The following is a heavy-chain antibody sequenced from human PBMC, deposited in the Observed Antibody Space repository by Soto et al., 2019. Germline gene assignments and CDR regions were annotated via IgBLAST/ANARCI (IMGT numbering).Heavy chain of an antibody. J-gene: IGHJ4*02. CDR3: ARDWDSSSDYFDY. Sequence: GSLRLSCAASGFTFSSYWMSWVRQAPGKGLEWVANIKQDGSEKYYVDSVKGRFTISRDNAKNSLYLQMNSLRAEDTAVYYCARDWDSSSDYFDYWDQGTLVTVSS. V-gene: IGHV3-7*05. CDR1: GFTFSSYW. D-gene: IGHD6-6*01. CDR2: IKQDGSEK.